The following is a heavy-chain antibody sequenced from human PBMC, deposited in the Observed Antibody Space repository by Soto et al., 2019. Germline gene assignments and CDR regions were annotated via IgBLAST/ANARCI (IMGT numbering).Heavy chain of an antibody. Sequence: QVQMVESGGGVVHPGRSLRLSCVASGFTFSTYDIHWVRQAPGKGLEWGAVTSYDGSKRYYADSVVGRFTISRDNSKNTVDLQMNSLIAEDTAIYYCAKGEYLYDSRGALDPWGQGTLVTVSS. J-gene: IGHJ5*02. CDR1: GFTFSTYD. CDR2: TSYDGSKR. D-gene: IGHD3-22*01. CDR3: AKGEYLYDSRGALDP. V-gene: IGHV3-30*18.